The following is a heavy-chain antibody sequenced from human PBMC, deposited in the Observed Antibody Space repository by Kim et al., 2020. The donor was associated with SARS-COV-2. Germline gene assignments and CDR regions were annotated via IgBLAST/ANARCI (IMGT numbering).Heavy chain of an antibody. D-gene: IGHD2-2*01. CDR3: VGVGCSSTGFYVARVFDY. Sequence: GGSLRLSCAASGLTFRNYEMNWVRQAPGKGLEWISYISISASTIYYADSVKGRFTISRDNAKNSLYLQMSSLRDEDTAVYYCVGVGCSSTGFYVARVFDYWGQGTPVTVSS. V-gene: IGHV3-48*03. CDR2: ISISASTI. CDR1: GLTFRNYE. J-gene: IGHJ4*02.